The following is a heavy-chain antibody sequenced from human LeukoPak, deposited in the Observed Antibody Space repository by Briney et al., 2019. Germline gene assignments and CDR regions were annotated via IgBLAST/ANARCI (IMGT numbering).Heavy chain of an antibody. J-gene: IGHJ5*02. CDR1: GFTFSSYG. Sequence: GGSLRLSCAASGFTFSSYGMHWVRQAPGKGLEWVAVISYDGSNKYYADSVKGRFTISRDNSKNTLYLQMNSLRAEDTAVYYCAKDGRFPNWFDPWDQGSLVTVSS. V-gene: IGHV3-30*18. CDR3: AKDGRFPNWFDP. D-gene: IGHD1-1*01. CDR2: ISYDGSNK.